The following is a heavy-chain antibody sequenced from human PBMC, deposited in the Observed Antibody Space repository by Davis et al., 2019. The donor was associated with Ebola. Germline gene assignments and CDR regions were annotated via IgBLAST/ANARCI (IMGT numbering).Heavy chain of an antibody. V-gene: IGHV3-21*01. Sequence: GESLKISCAASGFTFSSYSMNWVRQAPGKGLEWVSSISSSSYIYYADSVKGRFTISRDNAKNSLYLQMNSLRAEDTAVYYCARDFSGESSGWYGIVDYWGQGTLVTVSS. CDR1: GFTFSSYS. D-gene: IGHD6-19*01. J-gene: IGHJ4*02. CDR3: ARDFSGESSGWYGIVDY. CDR2: ISSSSYI.